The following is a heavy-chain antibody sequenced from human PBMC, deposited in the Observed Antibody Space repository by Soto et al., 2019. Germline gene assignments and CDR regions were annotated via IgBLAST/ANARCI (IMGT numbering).Heavy chain of an antibody. CDR1: GGSISSYY. CDR2: IYYSGST. CDR3: VRVLAYYGTDV. J-gene: IGHJ6*02. Sequence: SETLSLTCTVSGGSISSYYWSWIRQPPGKGLEWIGYIYYSGSTNYNPSLKSRVTISVDTYKNQFSLKLSSVTAADTAVYYCVRVLAYYGTDVWGQGTLVTVSS. V-gene: IGHV4-59*01.